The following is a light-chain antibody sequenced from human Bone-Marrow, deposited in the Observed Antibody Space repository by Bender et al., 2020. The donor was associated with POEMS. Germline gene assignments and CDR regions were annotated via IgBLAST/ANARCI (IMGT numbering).Light chain of an antibody. CDR1: SSNIGTGYP. V-gene: IGLV1-40*01. CDR2: GNT. Sequence: QSILTQPPSVSGAPGQTVTISCTGSSSNIGTGYPVHWYQQLPGAAPKLLVFGNTNRPSGVPDRFSGSKSGTSASLAITGLQAADEADYYCQSYDNSLNAFVFGTGTKVTVL. CDR3: QSYDNSLNAFV. J-gene: IGLJ1*01.